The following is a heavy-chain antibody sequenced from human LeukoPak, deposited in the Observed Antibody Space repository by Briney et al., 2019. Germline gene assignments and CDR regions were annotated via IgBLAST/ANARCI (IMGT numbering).Heavy chain of an antibody. Sequence: SETLSLTCVVYGGSFSAYYWSWIRQPPEKGLEWIGEINNSGSTNYNPSLKSRVTISVDTSKNQFSLKLTSVTAADTAVYYCARDIGYCSGGSCSAFDYWGQGTLVTVSS. D-gene: IGHD2-15*01. J-gene: IGHJ4*02. V-gene: IGHV4-34*01. CDR1: GGSFSAYY. CDR3: ARDIGYCSGGSCSAFDY. CDR2: INNSGST.